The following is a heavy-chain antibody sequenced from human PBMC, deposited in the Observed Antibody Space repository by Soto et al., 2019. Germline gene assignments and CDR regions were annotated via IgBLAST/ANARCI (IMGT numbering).Heavy chain of an antibody. Sequence: ASXKVYCKSSGGTFSTYTITWVRQAPGQGLEWMGRIIPIIGIINYAQKFQGRVTISADKFTGTAYMPLTGLRSDDTAVYYCARDWWFDPWGQGTLVTVSS. V-gene: IGHV1-69*04. CDR1: GGTFSTYT. CDR2: IIPIIGII. CDR3: ARDWWFDP. J-gene: IGHJ5*02.